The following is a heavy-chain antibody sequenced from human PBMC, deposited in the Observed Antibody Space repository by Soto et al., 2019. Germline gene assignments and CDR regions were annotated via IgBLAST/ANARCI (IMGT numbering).Heavy chain of an antibody. CDR3: ARAGYSYGSNYYYYYGMDV. D-gene: IGHD5-18*01. Sequence: QVQLVQSGAEVKKPGASVKVSCKASGYTFTSYAMHWVRQAPGQGLEWMGGIIPIFGTANYAQKFQGRVTITADESTSTAYMELSSLRSEDTAVYYCARAGYSYGSNYYYYYGMDVWGQGTTVTVSS. CDR1: GYTFTSYA. V-gene: IGHV1-69*13. J-gene: IGHJ6*02. CDR2: IIPIFGTA.